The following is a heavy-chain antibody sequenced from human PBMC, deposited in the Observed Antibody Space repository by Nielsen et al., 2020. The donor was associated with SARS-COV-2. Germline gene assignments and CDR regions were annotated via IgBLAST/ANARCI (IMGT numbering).Heavy chain of an antibody. V-gene: IGHV1-2*06. CDR3: AREERYYYYGLDV. D-gene: IGHD1-26*01. Sequence: ASVKVSCKASGYTFTDYYIHWVRQAPGQGLEWMGRINPYSGGTNYAQKFQGTVTMTRDASISTVYMELTSDDTAVYYCAREERYYYYGLDVWGQGTTVTVSS. CDR2: INPYSGGT. CDR1: GYTFTDYY. J-gene: IGHJ6*02.